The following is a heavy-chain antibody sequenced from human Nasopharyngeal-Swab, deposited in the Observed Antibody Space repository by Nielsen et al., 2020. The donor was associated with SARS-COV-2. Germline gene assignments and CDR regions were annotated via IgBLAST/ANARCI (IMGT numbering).Heavy chain of an antibody. CDR3: ADPPFSEY. CDR1: GFTFSNYD. Sequence: GGSLRLSCAASGFTFSNYDMSWVRQAPGKGLEWVSVIDTSGGTTFYADSVKGRFTISRDNSKNTLYLQMNSLRADDTALYYCADPPFSEYWGQGTLVTVSS. CDR2: IDTSGGTT. J-gene: IGHJ4*02. V-gene: IGHV3-23*01.